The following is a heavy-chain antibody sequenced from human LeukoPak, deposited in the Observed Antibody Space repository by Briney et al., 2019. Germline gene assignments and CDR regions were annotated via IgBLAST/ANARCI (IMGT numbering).Heavy chain of an antibody. Sequence: ASVKVSCKASGYTFTSYGISWVRQAPGQGLEWMGWISAYNGNTNYAQKLQGRVTMTTDTSTSTAYMELRSLRSDDAAVYYCARTPYYGSGSRIQNYNWFDPWGQGTLVTVSS. V-gene: IGHV1-18*04. CDR2: ISAYNGNT. J-gene: IGHJ5*02. CDR3: ARTPYYGSGSRIQNYNWFDP. CDR1: GYTFTSYG. D-gene: IGHD3-10*01.